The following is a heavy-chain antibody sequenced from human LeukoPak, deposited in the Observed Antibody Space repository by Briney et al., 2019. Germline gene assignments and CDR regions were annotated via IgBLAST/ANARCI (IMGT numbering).Heavy chain of an antibody. CDR3: TTVYCSSTSCYSPRMDV. V-gene: IGHV3-15*01. CDR2: IKSRTDGGTT. Sequence: GGSLRLSCAASGFTFSSYAMSWVRQAPGKGLEWVGRIKSRTDGGTTDYAAPVKGRFIISRDDSKNTLYLQMNSLKTEDTAVCYCTTVYCSSTSCYSPRMDVWGKGTTVTVSS. CDR1: GFTFSSYA. J-gene: IGHJ6*04. D-gene: IGHD2-2*02.